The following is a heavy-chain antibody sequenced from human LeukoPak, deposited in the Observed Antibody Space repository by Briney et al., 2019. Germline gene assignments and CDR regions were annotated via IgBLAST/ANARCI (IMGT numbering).Heavy chain of an antibody. J-gene: IGHJ6*03. CDR2: ISSSGGST. V-gene: IGHV3-23*01. CDR3: AKPGGPNPNFFHYMAV. Sequence: GGFLRLSCAASGFTFDTYAMTWVRRAPGKGLEWVSAISSSGGSTYYADSVKGRFFISRDNSESTLYLQMDSLRPEDTAVYYCAKPGGPNPNFFHYMAVWGKGTTVTVSS. CDR1: GFTFDTYA. D-gene: IGHD4/OR15-4a*01.